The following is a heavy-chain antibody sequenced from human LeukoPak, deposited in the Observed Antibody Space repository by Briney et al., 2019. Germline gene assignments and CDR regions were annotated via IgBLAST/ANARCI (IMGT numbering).Heavy chain of an antibody. Sequence: ASVKVSCKASGYTFTSYDINWVRQATGQGLEWMGWMNPNSGNTGYAQKFQGRVTMTEDTSTDTAYMELSSLRSEDTAVYYCATDLKVGATRGGDWGQGTLVTVSS. CDR3: ATDLKVGATRGGD. V-gene: IGHV1-8*01. CDR1: GYTFTSYD. J-gene: IGHJ4*02. CDR2: MNPNSGNT. D-gene: IGHD1-26*01.